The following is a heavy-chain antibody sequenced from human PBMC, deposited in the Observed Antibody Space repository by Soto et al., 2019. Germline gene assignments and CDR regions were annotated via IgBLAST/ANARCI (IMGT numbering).Heavy chain of an antibody. J-gene: IGHJ4*02. V-gene: IGHV3-23*01. D-gene: IGHD3-9*01. CDR3: AKEDDSLTGYFNEFLVS. CDR1: GFTFSSYA. Sequence: GGSLRLSCVGSGFTFSSYAMSWVRQAPGKGLEWVSSISGSGDKTFTAETVKGRFTISRDNSKSTLYLQMNSLRAEDTAVYYCAKEDDSLTGYFNEFLVSWGQGALVTVSS. CDR2: ISGSGDKT.